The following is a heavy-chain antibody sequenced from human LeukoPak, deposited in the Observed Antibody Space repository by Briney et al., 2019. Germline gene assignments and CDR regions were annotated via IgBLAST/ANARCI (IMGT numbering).Heavy chain of an antibody. D-gene: IGHD1-1*01. Sequence: PSETLSLTCTVSGGSLSSSSDYWGWIRQPPGKGLEWIGSIYYSGSTYYNPSLKSRVTISVDTSKNQFSLKLSSVTAADTAVYYCARDSSGGSTWDFDYWGQGTLVTVSS. V-gene: IGHV4-39*02. CDR2: IYYSGST. J-gene: IGHJ4*02. CDR1: GGSLSSSSDY. CDR3: ARDSSGGSTWDFDY.